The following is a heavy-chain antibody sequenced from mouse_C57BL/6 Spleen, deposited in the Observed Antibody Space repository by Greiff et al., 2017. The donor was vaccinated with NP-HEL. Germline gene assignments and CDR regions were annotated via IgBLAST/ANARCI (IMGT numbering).Heavy chain of an antibody. CDR3: ARGATSDY. V-gene: IGHV1-20*01. CDR1: GYSFTGYI. J-gene: IGHJ2*01. CDR2: INPYNGDT. Sequence: VQLQQSGPELVKPGDSVKISCKASGYSFTGYIMNWVMQSHGKSLEWIGRINPYNGDTFYNQKFKGKATLTVDKSSSTAHMELRSLTSEDSAVYYCARGATSDYWGQGTTLTVSS.